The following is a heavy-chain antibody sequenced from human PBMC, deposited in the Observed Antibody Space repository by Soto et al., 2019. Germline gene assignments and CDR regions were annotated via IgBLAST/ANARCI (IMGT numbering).Heavy chain of an antibody. J-gene: IGHJ4*02. D-gene: IGHD6-13*01. Sequence: GASVTVSCRASGGTFSSYAISWVRQAPGQGLEWMGGIIPIFGTANYAQKFQCRVTITADESTSTAYMELISLRSEDTAAHYCARAPFLAAAATANFDYWVQGTLVTVSS. V-gene: IGHV1-69*13. CDR1: GGTFSSYA. CDR2: IIPIFGTA. CDR3: ARAPFLAAAATANFDY.